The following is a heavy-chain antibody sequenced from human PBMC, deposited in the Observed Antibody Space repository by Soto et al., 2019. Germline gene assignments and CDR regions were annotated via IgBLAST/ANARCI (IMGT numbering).Heavy chain of an antibody. CDR1: GFTFRRHA. J-gene: IGHJ5*02. CDR2: IWYDGSNK. Sequence: QVQLVESGGGVVQPGRSLRLSCAVSGFTFRRHAMQWVRQAPGKGLEWVAVIWYDGSNKNYPDSVKGRFTISRDDSKNTLYLQMNSLRPEDTAVYYCARDGVEYSGYDIDLWGQGTMVTVAS. V-gene: IGHV3-33*01. CDR3: ARDGVEYSGYDIDL. D-gene: IGHD5-12*01.